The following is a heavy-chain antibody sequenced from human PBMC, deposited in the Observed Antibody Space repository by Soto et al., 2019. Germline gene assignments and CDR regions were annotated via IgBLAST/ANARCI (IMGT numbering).Heavy chain of an antibody. CDR3: ARLTGVTMISHAFDI. Sequence: PGESLKISCQGSGYSFTSYWISWVRQMPGKGLEWMGRIDPSDSYTNYSPSFQGHVTISADKSISTAYLQWSSLKASDTAMYYCARLTGVTMISHAFDIWGQGTMVTVSS. V-gene: IGHV5-10-1*01. D-gene: IGHD3-22*01. J-gene: IGHJ3*02. CDR2: IDPSDSYT. CDR1: GYSFTSYW.